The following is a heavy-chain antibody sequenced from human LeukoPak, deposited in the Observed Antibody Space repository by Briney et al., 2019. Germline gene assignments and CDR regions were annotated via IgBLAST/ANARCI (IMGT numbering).Heavy chain of an antibody. CDR2: ISGSGGST. CDR3: AKGDLYGDYRY. D-gene: IGHD4-17*01. J-gene: IGHJ4*02. CDR1: GGSFSGYY. Sequence: PSETLSLTCAVYGGSFSGYYWSWVRQAPGKGLEWVSAISGSGGSTYYADSVKGRFTISRDNSKNTLYLQMSSLRAEDTAVYYCAKGDLYGDYRYWGQGTLVTVSS. V-gene: IGHV3-23*01.